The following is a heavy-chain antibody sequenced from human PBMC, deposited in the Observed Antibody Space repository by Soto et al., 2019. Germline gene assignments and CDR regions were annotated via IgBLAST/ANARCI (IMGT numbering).Heavy chain of an antibody. CDR1: GFSFSDYG. CDR2: IWYDGTKK. D-gene: IGHD1-20*01. CDR3: AYECIDGTT. J-gene: IGHJ4*02. Sequence: QVHLVESGGGVVQPGKSLRVSCAASGFSFSDYGMHWVRQVPGKGLEWVAVIWYDGTKKYYADSVKGRFTISRDNSKQMLYLQMDSLRAEDTAVYFCAYECIDGTTWGQGTLDTVSS. V-gene: IGHV3-33*03.